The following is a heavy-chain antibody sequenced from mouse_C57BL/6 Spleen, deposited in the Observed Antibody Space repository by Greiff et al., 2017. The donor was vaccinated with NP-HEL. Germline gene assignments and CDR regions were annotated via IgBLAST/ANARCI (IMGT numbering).Heavy chain of an antibody. CDR3: ERGDSSGPFDY. D-gene: IGHD3-2*02. V-gene: IGHV1-18*01. CDR2: INPNNGGT. J-gene: IGHJ2*01. Sequence: EVQLQQSGPELVKPGASVKIPCKASGYTFTDYNMDWVKQSHGKSLEWIGDINPNNGGTIYNQKFKGKATLTVDKSVSTAYMELSSVTSEDTEGYYCERGDSSGPFDYWGQGTTLTVAS. CDR1: GYTFTDYN.